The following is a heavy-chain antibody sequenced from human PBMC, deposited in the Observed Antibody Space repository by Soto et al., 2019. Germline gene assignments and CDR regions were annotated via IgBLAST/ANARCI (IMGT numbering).Heavy chain of an antibody. CDR3: ARAIYSYGLNYFDY. J-gene: IGHJ4*02. Sequence: EVQLVESGGGLVQPGGSLRLSCAASGFTFSSYWMSWVRQAPGKGLEWVANIKQDGSEKYYVDSVKGRFTISRDNAKNSLYLQMNSLRVEDTAVYYCARAIYSYGLNYFDYWGQGTLVTVSS. CDR1: GFTFSSYW. V-gene: IGHV3-7*01. D-gene: IGHD5-18*01. CDR2: IKQDGSEK.